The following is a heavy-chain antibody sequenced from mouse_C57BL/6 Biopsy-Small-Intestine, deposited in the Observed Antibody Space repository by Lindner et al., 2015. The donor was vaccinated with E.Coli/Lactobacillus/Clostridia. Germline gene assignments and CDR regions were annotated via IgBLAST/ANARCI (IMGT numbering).Heavy chain of an antibody. V-gene: IGHV1-82*01. Sequence: VQLQESGPELVKPGASVKISCKASGYAFSSSWMNWVKQRPGKGLEWIGRIYPGDGDTDYNGKFKGKATLTADTSSSTAYMQLSSLTSEDSAVYFCAPFITTVDYYFDHWGQGTTLTVSS. D-gene: IGHD1-1*01. CDR2: IYPGDGDT. CDR1: GYAFSSSW. CDR3: APFITTVDYYFDH. J-gene: IGHJ2*01.